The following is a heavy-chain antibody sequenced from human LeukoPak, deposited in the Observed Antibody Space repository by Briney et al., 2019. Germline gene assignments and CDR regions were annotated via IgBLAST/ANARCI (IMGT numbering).Heavy chain of an antibody. Sequence: SVKVSCKASGGTFSSYTISWVRQAPGQGLEWMGRIIPILGIANHAQKFQGRVTITADKSTSTAYMELSSLRSEDTAVYYCARDRNGGNLVDYWGQGTLVTVSS. CDR1: GGTFSSYT. D-gene: IGHD4-23*01. J-gene: IGHJ4*02. CDR3: ARDRNGGNLVDY. V-gene: IGHV1-69*04. CDR2: IIPILGIA.